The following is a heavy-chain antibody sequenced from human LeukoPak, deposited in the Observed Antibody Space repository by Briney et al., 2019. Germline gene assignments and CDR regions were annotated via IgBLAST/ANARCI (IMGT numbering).Heavy chain of an antibody. CDR1: GFTFSSYE. V-gene: IGHV3-48*03. J-gene: IGHJ4*02. Sequence: GGSLRLSCAASGFTFSSYEMNWVRQAPGKGLEWVSYISSSGSTIYYADSVKGRFTISRDNAKNSLYLQMNSLRAEDTALYYCARRDNIAAAGTGGVDYWGQGTLVTVSS. CDR3: ARRDNIAAAGTGGVDY. D-gene: IGHD6-13*01. CDR2: ISSSGSTI.